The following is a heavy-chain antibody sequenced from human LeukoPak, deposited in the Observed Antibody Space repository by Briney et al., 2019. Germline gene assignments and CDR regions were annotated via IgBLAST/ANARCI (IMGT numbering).Heavy chain of an antibody. CDR2: INPNSGGT. J-gene: IGHJ3*02. CDR3: ARGPKLDAFDI. V-gene: IGHV1-2*02. Sequence: RASVTVSCKASGYTFTGYYMHWVRQAPGQGLEWMGWINPNSGGTNYAQKFQGRVTLTRDTSIGTAYMDLSRLRSDDTAVYYCARGPKLDAFDIWGQGTMVTVSS. CDR1: GYTFTGYY.